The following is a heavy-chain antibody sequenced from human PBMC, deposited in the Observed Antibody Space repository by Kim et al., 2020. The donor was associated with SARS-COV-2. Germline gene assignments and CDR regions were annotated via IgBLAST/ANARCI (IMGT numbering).Heavy chain of an antibody. CDR2: INPSGGST. D-gene: IGHD3-10*01. CDR3: ARGTWGGGGWGYGSGQYNRFDP. CDR1: GYTFTSSH. J-gene: IGHJ5*02. V-gene: IGHV1-46*03. Sequence: PSVKVSCKASGYTFTSSHIQWVRQAPGQGLEWVGIINPSGGSTTYAQKLQGRVTMTRDTSTGTVYMELSSLRSEDTALYYCARGTWGGGGWGYGSGQYNRFDPWGQGTLVTVSS.